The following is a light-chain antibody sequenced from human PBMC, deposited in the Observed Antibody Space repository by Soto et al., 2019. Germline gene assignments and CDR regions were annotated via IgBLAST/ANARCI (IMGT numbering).Light chain of an antibody. CDR3: AAWDDSLNGHV. Sequence: QSVLTQPHPASGTPGQGVTISCSGSSSNIGTSSVHWFQQLPGTAPKLLISTTNQRPSGVPERFSGSKSGSSASLAIIGLQSEDEADYYCAAWDDSLNGHVFGTGTKVTVL. CDR1: SSNIGTSS. V-gene: IGLV1-44*01. J-gene: IGLJ1*01. CDR2: TTN.